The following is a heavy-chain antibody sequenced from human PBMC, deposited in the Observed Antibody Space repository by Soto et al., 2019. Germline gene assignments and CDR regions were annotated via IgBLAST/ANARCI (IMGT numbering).Heavy chain of an antibody. CDR2: IYYSGYT. Sequence: QLQLQESGPGLVKPSETLSLTCTVSGGSISSSSYYWGWIRQPPGKGLEWIGSIYYSGYTYYNPSLTSRVTIPVDPSKNQFSLKLSSVTAADTAVYYCARHNGPLYVGYYYDMDVWGQGTTVTVSS. CDR3: ARHNGPLYVGYYYDMDV. CDR1: GGSISSSSYY. J-gene: IGHJ6*02. V-gene: IGHV4-39*01. D-gene: IGHD3-16*01.